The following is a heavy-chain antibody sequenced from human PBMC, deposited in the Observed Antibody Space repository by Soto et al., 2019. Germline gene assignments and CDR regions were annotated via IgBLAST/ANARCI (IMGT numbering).Heavy chain of an antibody. D-gene: IGHD3-22*01. Sequence: GASVKVSCKASGYTFTSYGSSWVRQAPGQGLEWMGWISAYNGNTNYAQKLQGRVTMTTDTSTSTAYMELRSLRSDDTAVYYCARTRVVVIRSAFDIWGQGTMVTVSS. V-gene: IGHV1-18*01. CDR1: GYTFTSYG. CDR2: ISAYNGNT. J-gene: IGHJ3*02. CDR3: ARTRVVVIRSAFDI.